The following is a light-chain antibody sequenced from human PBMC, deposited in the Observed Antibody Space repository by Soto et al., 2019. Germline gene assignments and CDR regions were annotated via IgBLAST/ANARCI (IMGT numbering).Light chain of an antibody. CDR2: DVF. Sequence: EIVLTQSPATLSLSPGERATLSCRASQSVNIYLAWYQQKPGQAPRLLIYDVFNRATGIPARFSGSGSGTDFTLTISSLEPEDFAVYYCQQRSNWPPEITFGQGTRLEIK. V-gene: IGKV3-11*01. J-gene: IGKJ5*01. CDR3: QQRSNWPPEIT. CDR1: QSVNIY.